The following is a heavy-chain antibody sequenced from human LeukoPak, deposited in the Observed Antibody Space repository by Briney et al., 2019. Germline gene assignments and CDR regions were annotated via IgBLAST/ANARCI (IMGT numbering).Heavy chain of an antibody. CDR1: GFRFSSFG. J-gene: IGHJ4*02. D-gene: IGHD4-11*01. V-gene: IGHV3-23*01. CDR2: LTDSGGSS. CDR3: ARGGGDYRYGGKDAFDY. Sequence: GGSLRLSCAASGFRFSSFGMGWVRQAPGKGLEWVSTLTDSGGSSTYSDTVKGRFTISRDNSRNTVYLQLNSLRAEDTAVYYCARGGGDYRYGGKDAFDYWGQGALVTVSS.